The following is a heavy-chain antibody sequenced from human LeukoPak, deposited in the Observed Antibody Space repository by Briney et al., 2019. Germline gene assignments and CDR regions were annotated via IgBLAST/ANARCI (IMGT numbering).Heavy chain of an antibody. CDR2: INSDGSVI. V-gene: IGHV3-74*01. CDR3: ARVPMTAPGMGVDH. D-gene: IGHD3-16*01. J-gene: IGHJ4*02. CDR1: GFTFSGYW. Sequence: QPGGSLRLSCAASGFTFSGYWMHWLRQGPGKGLVWVSRINSDGSVINYVDSVMGRFTISRDYAKNTLCLQMNRLKAQLTAVYYCARVPMTAPGMGVDHWGQGTLVTVSS.